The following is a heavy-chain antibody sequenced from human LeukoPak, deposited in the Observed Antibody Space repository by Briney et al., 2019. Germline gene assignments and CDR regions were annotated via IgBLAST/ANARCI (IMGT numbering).Heavy chain of an antibody. J-gene: IGHJ3*02. V-gene: IGHV3-48*01. Sequence: GGSLRLSCAASGFTFSSYSMNWVRQAPGKGLEWVSYISSSSSTIYYADSVKGRFTISRDNAKNSLYLQMNSLRAEDTAVYYCARDPGWGKAFDIWGQGTMVTVAS. CDR2: ISSSSSTI. CDR1: GFTFSSYS. CDR3: ARDPGWGKAFDI. D-gene: IGHD3-16*01.